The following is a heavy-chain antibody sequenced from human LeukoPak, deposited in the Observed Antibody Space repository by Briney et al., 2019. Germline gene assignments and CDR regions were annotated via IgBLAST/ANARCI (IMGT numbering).Heavy chain of an antibody. J-gene: IGHJ4*02. Sequence: PGGSLRLSCAASGFTFSSYSMNWVRQAPGKGLEWVAVISYDGSNKYYADSVKGRFTISRDNSKNTLYLQMNSLRAEDTAVYYCAKAAYGDLTDYWGQGTLVTVSS. CDR1: GFTFSSYS. CDR3: AKAAYGDLTDY. V-gene: IGHV3-30*18. D-gene: IGHD3-10*01. CDR2: ISYDGSNK.